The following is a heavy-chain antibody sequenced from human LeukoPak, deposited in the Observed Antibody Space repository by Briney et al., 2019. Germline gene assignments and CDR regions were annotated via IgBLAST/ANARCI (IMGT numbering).Heavy chain of an antibody. D-gene: IGHD1-14*01. CDR1: GDTFTSYG. Sequence: ASAKVSCKASGDTFTSYGISWGRQAPGQGLEWMVWISAYKGTTNNTQKSQGRVTMNTAPSTSTASLERSRLRSDDTAVFYCGRGGERGRFRYWLDLWGQGTLDTVSS. CDR3: GRGGERGRFRYWLDL. CDR2: ISAYKGTT. V-gene: IGHV1-18*01. J-gene: IGHJ5*02.